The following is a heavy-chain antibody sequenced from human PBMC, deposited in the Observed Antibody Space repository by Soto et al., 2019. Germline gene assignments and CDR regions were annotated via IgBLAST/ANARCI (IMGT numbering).Heavy chain of an antibody. J-gene: IGHJ4*02. V-gene: IGHV3-23*01. CDR3: AMKLPGDSPFDY. CDR1: GFTFNSYS. Sequence: GGSLRLSCAASGFTFNSYSLSWVRQAQGKGLEWVSGISTGGVSTYYADSVKGRFTISRDNSKKTLYLQMNSLRVEDTAVYYCAMKLPGDSPFDYWGQGTLVTVSS. D-gene: IGHD2-21*02. CDR2: ISTGGVST.